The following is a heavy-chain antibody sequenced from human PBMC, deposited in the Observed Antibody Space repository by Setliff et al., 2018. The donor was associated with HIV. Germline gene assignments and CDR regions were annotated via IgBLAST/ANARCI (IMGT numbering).Heavy chain of an antibody. J-gene: IGHJ3*02. CDR2: INHSGST. CDR1: GGSFSGYY. D-gene: IGHD1-26*01. V-gene: IGHV4-34*01. CDR3: ATDSGSHDAFDI. Sequence: PSETLSLTCAVYGGSFSGYYWSWIRQPPGKGLEWIGEINHSGSTNYNPSLKSRVTISVDTSKNQFSLKLSSVTAADTAVYYCATDSGSHDAFDIWGQGTTVTVSS.